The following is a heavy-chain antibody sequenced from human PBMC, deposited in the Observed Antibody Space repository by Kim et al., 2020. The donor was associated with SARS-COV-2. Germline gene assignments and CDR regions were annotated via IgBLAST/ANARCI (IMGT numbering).Heavy chain of an antibody. V-gene: IGHV4-34*01. D-gene: IGHD3-10*01. J-gene: IGHJ6*02. CDR1: GGSFSGYY. CDR3: ARGGYGSGSYPKPRFRSHYYGMDV. Sequence: SETLSLTCAVYGGSFSGYYWSWIRQPPGKGLEWIGEINHSGSTNYNPSLKSRVTISVDTSKNQFSLKLSYVTAADTAVYYCARGGYGSGSYPKPRFRSHYYGMDVWGQGTTVTVSS. CDR2: INHSGST.